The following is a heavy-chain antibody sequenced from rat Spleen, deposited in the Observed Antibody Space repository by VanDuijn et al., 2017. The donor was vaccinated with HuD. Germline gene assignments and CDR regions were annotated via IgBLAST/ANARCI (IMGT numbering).Heavy chain of an antibody. J-gene: IGHJ4*01. D-gene: IGHD1-2*01. CDR1: VFTFINYD. CDR2: ISAGGRNT. Sequence: EVQLVESGGGLVQPGRSLKLSCAASVFTFINYDMACVRQAPTKGLEWIASISAGGRNTYYRDSLKGRFTISRDNAKNTQYLQMDSLRSEDTATYYCARLYSTYINGDVMDAWGQGASVTVSS. V-gene: IGHV5S13*01. CDR3: ARLYSTYINGDVMDA.